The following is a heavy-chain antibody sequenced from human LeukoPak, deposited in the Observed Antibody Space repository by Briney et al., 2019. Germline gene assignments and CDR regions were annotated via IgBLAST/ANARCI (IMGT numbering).Heavy chain of an antibody. CDR2: TYYRSKWYN. CDR3: VRDIGFDFDC. Sequence: SQTLSLTCVISGDSVSSNSAVWNWIRQSPSRGLEWLGRTYYRSKWYNDYAVSVKSRIIINPDISKNQFFLHLNSVTPEDTAVYYCVRDIGFDFDCWGQGTLVTVSS. V-gene: IGHV6-1*01. J-gene: IGHJ4*02. D-gene: IGHD3-10*01. CDR1: GDSVSSNSAV.